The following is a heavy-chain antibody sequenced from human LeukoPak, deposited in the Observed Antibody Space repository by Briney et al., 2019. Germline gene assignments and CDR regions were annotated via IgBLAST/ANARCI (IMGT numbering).Heavy chain of an antibody. J-gene: IGHJ4*02. CDR2: INPSGGST. D-gene: IGHD6-19*01. CDR1: GYTFTSYY. Sequence: VASVKVSCKASGYTFTSYYMHWVRQAPGQGLEWMGIINPSGGSTSYAQKFQGRVTMTRDTSTSTVYMELSSLRSEDTAEYYCAREGIAVAVGYWGQGTLVTVSS. V-gene: IGHV1-46*01. CDR3: AREGIAVAVGY.